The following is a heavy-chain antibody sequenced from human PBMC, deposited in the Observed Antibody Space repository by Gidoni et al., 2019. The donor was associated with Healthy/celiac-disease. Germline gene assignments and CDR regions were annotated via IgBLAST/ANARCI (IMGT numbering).Heavy chain of an antibody. J-gene: IGHJ6*02. Sequence: QVQLQESGPGLVKPSETLSLTCTVSGGSISSYYWSWIRQPPGKGLEWIGYIYYSGSTNYNPSLKSRVTISVDTSKNQFSLKLSSVTAADTAVYYCASRTPGPGNVWGSYRYGMDVWGQGTTVTVSS. CDR1: GGSISSYY. CDR3: ASRTPGPGNVWGSYRYGMDV. CDR2: IYYSGST. V-gene: IGHV4-59*01. D-gene: IGHD3-16*02.